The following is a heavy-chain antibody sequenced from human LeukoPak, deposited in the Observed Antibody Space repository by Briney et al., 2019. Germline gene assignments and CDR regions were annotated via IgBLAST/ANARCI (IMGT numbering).Heavy chain of an antibody. V-gene: IGHV3-13*01. CDR1: GFSFTTYD. J-gene: IGHJ4*02. CDR2: VDVTGAT. Sequence: GGSLRLSCAASGFSFTTYDMHWVRHAAGKGLEWVSSVDVTGATYSPGPLKGRFTISRENAKSSLFLQMNSLRAGDTAVYYCVREALGFRYTYFDSWGQGTLVTVSS. CDR3: VREALGFRYTYFDS. D-gene: IGHD3-16*02.